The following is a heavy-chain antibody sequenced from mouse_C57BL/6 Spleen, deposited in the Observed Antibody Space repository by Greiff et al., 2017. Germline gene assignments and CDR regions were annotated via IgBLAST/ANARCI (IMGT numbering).Heavy chain of an antibody. D-gene: IGHD1-1*01. CDR1: GYTFTSYW. Sequence: QVQLQQPGAELVKPGASVKLSCKASGYTFTSYWMQWVKQRPGQGLEWIGEIDPSDSYTNYNQKFKGKATLTVDTSSRTAYMQLSSLTSEDSAVYYCARKTTVGYYAMDYWGQGTSVTVSS. J-gene: IGHJ4*01. CDR3: ARKTTVGYYAMDY. V-gene: IGHV1-50*01. CDR2: IDPSDSYT.